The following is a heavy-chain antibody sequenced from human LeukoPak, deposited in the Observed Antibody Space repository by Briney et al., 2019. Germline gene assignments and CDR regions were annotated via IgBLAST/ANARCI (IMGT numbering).Heavy chain of an antibody. V-gene: IGHV4-59*01. CDR2: IYYSGST. D-gene: IGHD6-13*01. Sequence: SETLSLTCTVSGGSISSYYWSWIRQPPGKGLEWIGYIYYSGSTNYNPSLKSRVTISVDTSKNQFSLKLSSVTAADTAVYYCARDAPSSSWYRRDAFDIRGQGTMVTVSS. J-gene: IGHJ3*02. CDR3: ARDAPSSSWYRRDAFDI. CDR1: GGSISSYY.